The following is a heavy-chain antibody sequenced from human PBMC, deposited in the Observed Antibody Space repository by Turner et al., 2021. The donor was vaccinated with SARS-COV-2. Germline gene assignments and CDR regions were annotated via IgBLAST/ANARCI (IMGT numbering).Heavy chain of an antibody. CDR2: ISPSGDGT. J-gene: IGHJ6*02. D-gene: IGHD1-1*01. CDR1: GFIFNSCA. Sequence: DVQLLESGGDLVQPGGSLRRSCASSGFIFNSCAMPWVRQAPGRGLEWVSGISPSGDGTFYGDSVKGRFTISRDNFKNMLYLQMDSLRAEDTATYYCGRGRIQLLLRHGVDVWGQGTTVTVSS. V-gene: IGHV3-23*01. CDR3: GRGRIQLLLRHGVDV.